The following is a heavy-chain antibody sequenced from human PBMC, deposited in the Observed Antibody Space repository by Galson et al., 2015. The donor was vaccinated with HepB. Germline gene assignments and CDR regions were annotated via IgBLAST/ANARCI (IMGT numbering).Heavy chain of an antibody. V-gene: IGHV3-21*01. CDR2: ISRSSSYI. CDR3: ARARGYYGSGSYYNGNWYFDV. CDR1: GFTFSSYS. D-gene: IGHD3-10*01. Sequence: SLRLSCAASGFTFSSYSMNWVRQAPGKGLEWVSSISRSSSYIYYADSVKGRFTISRDNAKNSLYLQMNSLRAEDTAVYYCARARGYYGSGSYYNGNWYFDVWGRGTLVTVSS. J-gene: IGHJ2*01.